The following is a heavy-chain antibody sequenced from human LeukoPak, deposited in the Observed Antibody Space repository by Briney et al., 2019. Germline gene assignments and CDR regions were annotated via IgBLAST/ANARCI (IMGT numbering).Heavy chain of an antibody. J-gene: IGHJ6*02. D-gene: IGHD3-22*01. CDR1: GGSISSYY. CDR3: AGGYYYDSSGSQFYYYYYYGMDV. CDR2: IYTSGST. Sequence: NPSETLSLTCTVSGGSISSYYWSWIRQPAGKGLEWIGRIYTSGSTNYNPSLKSRVTMSVDTSKNQFSLKLSSVTAADTAVCYCAGGYYYDSSGSQFYYYYYYGMDVWGQGTTVTVSS. V-gene: IGHV4-4*07.